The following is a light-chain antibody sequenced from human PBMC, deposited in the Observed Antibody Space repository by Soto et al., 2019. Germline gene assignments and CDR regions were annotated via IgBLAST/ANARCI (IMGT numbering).Light chain of an antibody. J-gene: IGKJ5*01. Sequence: EIVLTQSPATLSLSPGERATLSCRASQSVSTYLAWYQQRPGQAPRLLIYDASYRATDIPPRFSGSGSGTDFTLTISSLEHEDFAGYYCQQRRSWPPTITFGQGTRLDIK. CDR3: QQRRSWPPTIT. CDR2: DAS. V-gene: IGKV3-11*01. CDR1: QSVSTY.